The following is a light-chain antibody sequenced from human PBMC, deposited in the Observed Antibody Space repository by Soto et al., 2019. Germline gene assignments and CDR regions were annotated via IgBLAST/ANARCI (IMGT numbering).Light chain of an antibody. Sequence: QSALTQPRSESGSPGQSVTISCTGTSSDVGGYNYVSWYQQHPGKAPKLMIYDVSKRPSGVPDRFSGSKSGNTASLTISGLQAEDEADYYCCSYAGSYTLVVFGGGTKLTVL. J-gene: IGLJ2*01. CDR1: SSDVGGYNY. CDR3: CSYAGSYTLVV. CDR2: DVS. V-gene: IGLV2-11*01.